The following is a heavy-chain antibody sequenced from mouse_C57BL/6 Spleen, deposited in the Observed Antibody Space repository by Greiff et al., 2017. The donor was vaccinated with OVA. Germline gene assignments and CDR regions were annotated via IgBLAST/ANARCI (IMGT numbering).Heavy chain of an antibody. CDR1: GFSFTSYG. V-gene: IGHV2-3*01. CDR2: IWGDGGT. D-gene: IGHD2-14*01. J-gene: IGHJ4*01. Sequence: VQLQQSGPGLVAPSQSLSISCTVSGFSFTSYGVSWVRQPPGKGLEWLGVIWGDGGTNYHSALISRLSIRTANSKSQVFYKLNSRQTDDTAAYYCAKGGVRREGLGDYWGQGTSVTVSS. CDR3: AKGGVRREGLGDY.